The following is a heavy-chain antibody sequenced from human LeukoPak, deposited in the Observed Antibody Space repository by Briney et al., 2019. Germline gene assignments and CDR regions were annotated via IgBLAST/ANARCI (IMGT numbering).Heavy chain of an antibody. Sequence: GGSLRLSCAASGFTFSSYAMNWVRQAPGKGLEWVSYISSSGRTKYYADSVKGRFTISRDNVKNSLYLQMNSLRAEDTAVYYCAREGISAVPDYWGQGTLVTVSS. CDR1: GFTFSSYA. V-gene: IGHV3-48*01. CDR2: ISSSGRTK. CDR3: AREGISAVPDY. J-gene: IGHJ4*02. D-gene: IGHD6-13*01.